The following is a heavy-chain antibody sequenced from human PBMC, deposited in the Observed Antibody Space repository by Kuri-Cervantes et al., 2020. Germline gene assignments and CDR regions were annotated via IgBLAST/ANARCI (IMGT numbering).Heavy chain of an antibody. J-gene: IGHJ6*03. D-gene: IGHD3-3*01. CDR1: GFTFSSYA. V-gene: IGHV3-30-3*01. CDR3: ARDSGYYTYIMDV. CDR2: ISYDGSNK. Sequence: GESLKISCAAPGFTFSSYAMHWVRQAPGKGLEWVAVISYDGSNKYYADSVKGRFTISRDNSKNTLYLQMNSLRAEDTAVYYCARDSGYYTYIMDVWGKGTTVTVSS.